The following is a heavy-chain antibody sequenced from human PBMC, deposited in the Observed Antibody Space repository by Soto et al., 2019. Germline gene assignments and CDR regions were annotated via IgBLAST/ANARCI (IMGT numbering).Heavy chain of an antibody. CDR2: IFSRDEK. J-gene: IGHJ6*03. V-gene: IGHV2-26*01. CDR3: ARSRKRPYDSLSGPYRPMQYSYYYMDV. D-gene: IGHD3-3*01. CDR1: GFSLSDPKMG. Sequence: QVTVEEAGPVLVKPTENLTLTCSVSGFSLSDPKMGVSWIRQPPGKTLEWLAHIFSRDEKSYSTSLTSRVTNSTDTSNSQVVLYLTTMDPVGTATYYCARSRKRPYDSLSGPYRPMQYSYYYMDVWGKGTTVTVSS.